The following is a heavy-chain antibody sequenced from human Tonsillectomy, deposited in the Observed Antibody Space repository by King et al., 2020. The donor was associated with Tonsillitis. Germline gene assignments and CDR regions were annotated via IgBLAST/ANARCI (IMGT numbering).Heavy chain of an antibody. J-gene: IGHJ4*02. D-gene: IGHD3-22*01. CDR1: GGSISSYY. CDR3: ARGIRYYYDSNGYYAPGYFDY. Sequence: QLQESGPGLVKPSETLSLTCTVSGGSISSYYWSWLRQPPGKGLEWIGSIYYSGSTNYNPSLKSRVTISVDTSKNQFSLQLSSVTAADTAVYYCARGIRYYYDSNGYYAPGYFDYWGQGTLVTVSS. V-gene: IGHV4-59*01. CDR2: IYYSGST.